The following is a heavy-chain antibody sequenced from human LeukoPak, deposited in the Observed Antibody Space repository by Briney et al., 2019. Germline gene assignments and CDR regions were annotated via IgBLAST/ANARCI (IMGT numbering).Heavy chain of an antibody. Sequence: PSETLSLTCTVSGGSISNYYWSWIRQPPGKGLEWVGYIYDSGRTSSSPSLKSRVTISVDTSKNQFSLKLSSMTAADTAVYYCARGQFYYDSTGWMVWGQGTLVTVSS. CDR3: ARGQFYYDSTGWMV. CDR1: GGSISNYY. CDR2: IYDSGRT. V-gene: IGHV4-59*01. D-gene: IGHD3-22*01. J-gene: IGHJ4*02.